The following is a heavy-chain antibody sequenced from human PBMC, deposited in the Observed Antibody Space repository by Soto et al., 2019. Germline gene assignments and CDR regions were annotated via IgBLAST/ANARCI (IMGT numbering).Heavy chain of an antibody. D-gene: IGHD2-21*02. CDR2: IIPIFGTA. Sequence: SVKVSCKASGGTFSSYDISWVRQAPGEGLEWMGGIIPIFGTANYAQKFEGRVTITADESTCTAYMELSSLTSEDTAVYYCSCSPPRLEYCAGDCYSGYWGQGTLVTVSS. CDR1: GGTFSSYD. V-gene: IGHV1-69*13. J-gene: IGHJ4*01. CDR3: SCSPPRLEYCAGDCYSGY.